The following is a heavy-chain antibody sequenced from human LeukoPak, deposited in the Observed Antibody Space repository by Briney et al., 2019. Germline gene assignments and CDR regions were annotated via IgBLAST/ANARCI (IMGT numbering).Heavy chain of an antibody. J-gene: IGHJ6*03. Sequence: ASVEVSCKVSGYTLTKLSMHWVRQAPGKGLEWMGGFDPEDGETIYAQKFQGRVTMTEDTSTDTAYMELSSLRSEDTAVYYCATINYCGSGSYLYYYYYVDVCGKGTTVTVSS. V-gene: IGHV1-24*01. CDR1: GYTLTKLS. D-gene: IGHD3-10*01. CDR3: ATINYCGSGSYLYYYYYVDV. CDR2: FDPEDGET.